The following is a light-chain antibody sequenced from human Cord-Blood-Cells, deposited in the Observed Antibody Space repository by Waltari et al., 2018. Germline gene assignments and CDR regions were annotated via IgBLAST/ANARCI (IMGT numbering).Light chain of an antibody. V-gene: IGKV3-15*01. Sequence: EIVMTQSPATLSVSPGERATLSCRASQRVSSNLAWYQQKPGQAPMLLIYGASTRATGIPARFSGSGSGTEFTLTISSLQSEDFAVYDCQQYNNWPPYTFGQGTKLEIK. CDR3: QQYNNWPPYT. J-gene: IGKJ2*01. CDR2: GAS. CDR1: QRVSSN.